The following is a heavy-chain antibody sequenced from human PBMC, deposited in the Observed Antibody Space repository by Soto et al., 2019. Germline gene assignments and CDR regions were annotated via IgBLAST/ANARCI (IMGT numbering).Heavy chain of an antibody. J-gene: IGHJ6*02. D-gene: IGHD1-26*01. V-gene: IGHV4-59*01. Sequence: SETLSLTCTVSGGSISSYYWSWIRQPPGKGLEWIGYISYSGSTNYNPSLKSRVTISVDTSKNQFSLNLNSVTAADTAVYYCARNSVGLTPYYYGMDVWGQGTTVTVPS. CDR1: GGSISSYY. CDR3: ARNSVGLTPYYYGMDV. CDR2: ISYSGST.